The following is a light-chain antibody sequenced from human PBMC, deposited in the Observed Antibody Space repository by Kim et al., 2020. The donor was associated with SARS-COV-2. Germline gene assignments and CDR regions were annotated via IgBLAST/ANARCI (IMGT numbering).Light chain of an antibody. CDR2: KSS. CDR3: QQYNSFSPWT. J-gene: IGKJ1*01. CDR1: QNISNW. Sequence: DIQMTQSPSTLSASVGDGVTLTCRASQNISNWLAWYQQKPGKAPKLLIYKSSSLEGGVPSRFSGSGSGTEFTLTISSLQPDDCAAYYCQQYNSFSPWTFGQGTKVDIK. V-gene: IGKV1-5*03.